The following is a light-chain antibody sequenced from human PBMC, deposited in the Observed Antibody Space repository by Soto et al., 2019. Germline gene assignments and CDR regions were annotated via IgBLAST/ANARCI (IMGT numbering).Light chain of an antibody. J-gene: IGKJ4*01. CDR3: QQYSTSSLT. V-gene: IGKV3-20*01. CDR2: GAS. CDR1: QSVTSSY. Sequence: EIVLTQSPGTLSLSPGERATLSCRASQSVTSSYLAWYQQKPGQAPRLLISGASSRDTGIPDRFSGSGSGTDFTLTISRLEPEDFAVYYCQQYSTSSLTFGGGTKVEIK.